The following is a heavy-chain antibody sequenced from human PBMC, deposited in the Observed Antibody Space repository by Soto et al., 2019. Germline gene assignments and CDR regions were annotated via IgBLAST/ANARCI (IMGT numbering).Heavy chain of an antibody. V-gene: IGHV1-2*04. Sequence: QVPLVQSGAEVKKPGASVKVSCKASGYTFTGYYMHWVRQAPGQGLEWMGWINPNSGGTNYAQKFQGWVTMTRDTSISTAYMELSRLRSDDTAVYYCARRIEYSSSPGAFDIWGQGTMVTVSS. CDR3: ARRIEYSSSPGAFDI. J-gene: IGHJ3*02. CDR1: GYTFTGYY. CDR2: INPNSGGT. D-gene: IGHD6-6*01.